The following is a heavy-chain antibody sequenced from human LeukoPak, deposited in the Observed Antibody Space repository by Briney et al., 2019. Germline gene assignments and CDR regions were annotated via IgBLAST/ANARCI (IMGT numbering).Heavy chain of an antibody. V-gene: IGHV3-23*01. D-gene: IGHD1-26*01. Sequence: PGGSLRLSCAASGFTFSSYAMSWVRQAPGKGLEWVLAISGSGGSTYYADSVKGRFTISRDNSKNTLYLQMNSLRAEDTAVYYCAKNSEQGMRSLFDYWGQGTLVTVSS. CDR3: AKNSEQGMRSLFDY. J-gene: IGHJ4*02. CDR1: GFTFSSYA. CDR2: ISGSGGST.